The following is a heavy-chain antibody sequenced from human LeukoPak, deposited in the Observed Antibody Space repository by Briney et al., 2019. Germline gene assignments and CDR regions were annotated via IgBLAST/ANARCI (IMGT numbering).Heavy chain of an antibody. CDR1: GGSFSGYY. V-gene: IGHV4-34*01. Sequence: SETLSLTCAVYGGSFSGYYWSWIRQPPGKGLEWIGEINHSGSTNYNPSLKSRVTISVDTSKNQFSLKLSSVTAADTAVYYCASAEPINRSGPPYFDYWGQGTLVTVSS. D-gene: IGHD6-19*01. J-gene: IGHJ4*02. CDR3: ASAEPINRSGPPYFDY. CDR2: INHSGST.